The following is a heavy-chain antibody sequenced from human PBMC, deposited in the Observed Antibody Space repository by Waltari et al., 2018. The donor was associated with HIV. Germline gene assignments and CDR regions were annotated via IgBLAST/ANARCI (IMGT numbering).Heavy chain of an antibody. D-gene: IGHD3-22*01. CDR3: ARGIDDSTGYMKNGFDY. CDR1: GGSISSGNYY. CDR2: IFGSGGT. J-gene: IGHJ4*02. V-gene: IGHV4-61*02. Sequence: QVQLQESGPGLVKPSQTLSLTCTVSGGSISSGNYYWNWIRQPAGKGLEWIGRIFGSGGTNYNPSLKSRVTISVDTSKNQFSLRLSSLTAADTAVYFCARGIDDSTGYMKNGFDYWGQGTLVTVSS.